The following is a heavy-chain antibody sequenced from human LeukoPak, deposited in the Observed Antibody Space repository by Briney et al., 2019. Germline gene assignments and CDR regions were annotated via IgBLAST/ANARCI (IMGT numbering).Heavy chain of an antibody. CDR1: GFTFIRSA. CDR3: AKRLVTLTYGVDV. CDR2: ITGSGENT. Sequence: GGSLRLSCAASGFTFIRSAMTWVRHTPGKGLEWVSTITGSGENTYYADSVKGRFTISRDNSKNTLYLHMNSLRADDTAVYYCAKRLVTLTYGVDVWGQGTTVTVSS. J-gene: IGHJ6*02. D-gene: IGHD4-23*01. V-gene: IGHV3-23*01.